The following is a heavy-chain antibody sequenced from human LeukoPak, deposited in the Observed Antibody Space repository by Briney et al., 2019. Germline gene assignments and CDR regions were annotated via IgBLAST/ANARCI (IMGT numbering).Heavy chain of an antibody. D-gene: IGHD3-22*01. V-gene: IGHV4-61*02. Sequence: SETLSLTCTVSGDSISSGNYYWSWIRQPAGKGLEWIGRIWADGAPTYRPSLKSRVTISVDTSKNQFSLRLSSVTAADTAVYYCARGRDSRGYQFMGFDSWGQGNLVTVSS. CDR1: GDSISSGNYY. J-gene: IGHJ4*02. CDR3: ARGRDSRGYQFMGFDS. CDR2: IWADGAP.